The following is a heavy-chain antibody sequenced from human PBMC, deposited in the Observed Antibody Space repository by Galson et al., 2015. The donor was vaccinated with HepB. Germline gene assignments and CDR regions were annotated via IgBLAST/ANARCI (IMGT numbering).Heavy chain of an antibody. Sequence: SETLSLTCTVSGGSISSYYWSWIRQPPGKGLEWIGYIYYSGSTNYNPSLKSRVTISVDTSKNQFSLKLSSVTAADTAVYYCAREGFVWELLGGHAFDIWGQGTMVTVSS. D-gene: IGHD1-26*01. CDR3: AREGFVWELLGGHAFDI. CDR2: IYYSGST. CDR1: GGSISSYY. J-gene: IGHJ3*02. V-gene: IGHV4-59*01.